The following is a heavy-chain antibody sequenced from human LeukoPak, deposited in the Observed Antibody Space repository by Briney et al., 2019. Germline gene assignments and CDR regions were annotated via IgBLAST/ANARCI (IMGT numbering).Heavy chain of an antibody. CDR2: ISSSGSS. V-gene: IGHV4-59*01. CDR3: TRSDTHPRHSSSWHFDY. J-gene: IGHJ4*02. D-gene: IGHD6-13*01. CDR1: GGSISSYY. Sequence: SETLSLTCTVSGGSISSYYWSWIRQPQGKTMEWIGYISSSGSSNYDPSLKSRVTISLDTSKNQFSLKLTSVSAADTAVYYCTRSDTHPRHSSSWHFDYWGQGTLVTVSS.